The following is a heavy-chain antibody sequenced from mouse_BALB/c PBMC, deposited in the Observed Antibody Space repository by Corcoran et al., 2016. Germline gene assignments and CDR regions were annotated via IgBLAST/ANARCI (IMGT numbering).Heavy chain of an antibody. CDR1: GYTFTSYW. V-gene: IGHV1-69*02. CDR2: IYPSDSYT. D-gene: IGHD2-14*01. J-gene: IGHJ3*01. Sequence: QVQLQQPGAELVRPGASVKLSCKASGYTFTSYWINWVKQRPGQGLEWIGNIYPSDSYTNYNQKFKDKATLTVDKSSSTAYMQLSSPTSEDSAVYYCTRDYRYSWFAYWGQGTLVTVSA. CDR3: TRDYRYSWFAY.